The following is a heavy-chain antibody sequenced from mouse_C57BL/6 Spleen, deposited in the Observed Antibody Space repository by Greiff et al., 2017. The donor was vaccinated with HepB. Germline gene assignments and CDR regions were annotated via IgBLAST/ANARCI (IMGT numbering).Heavy chain of an antibody. D-gene: IGHD2-12*01. J-gene: IGHJ1*03. CDR1: GYSITSGYY. CDR3: ARTTFSYWYFDV. Sequence: EVKLMESGPGLVKPSQSLSLTCSVTGYSITSGYYWNWIRQFPGNKLEWMGYISYDGSNNYNPSLKNRISITRDTSKNQFFLKLNSVTTEDTATYYCARTTFSYWYFDVWGTGTTVTVSS. V-gene: IGHV3-6*01. CDR2: ISYDGSN.